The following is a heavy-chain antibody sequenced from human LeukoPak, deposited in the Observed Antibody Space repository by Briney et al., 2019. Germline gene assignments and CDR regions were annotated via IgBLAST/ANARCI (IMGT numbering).Heavy chain of an antibody. CDR1: GYTFTSYY. V-gene: IGHV1-46*03. CDR3: ARDSSVAGDAFDI. J-gene: IGHJ3*02. CDR2: INPSGGNT. Sequence: ASVKVSCKASGYTFTSYYMHWVRQAPGQGLEWMGIINPSGGNTSYAQKFQGRVTMTRDTSTSTVYMELSSLRSEDTAVYYCARDSSVAGDAFDIWGQGTMVTVSS. D-gene: IGHD2-15*01.